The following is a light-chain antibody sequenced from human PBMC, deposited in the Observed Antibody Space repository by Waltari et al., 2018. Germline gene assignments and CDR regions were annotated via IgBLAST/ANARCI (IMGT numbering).Light chain of an antibody. CDR1: SPRRYY. CDR3: NSRDSSGNRV. V-gene: IGLV3-19*01. CDR2: GKN. J-gene: IGLJ3*02. Sequence: SSELTQDPAVSVALGQTVRITCQGDSPRRYYASWYQQKPGQAPVLVIYGKNNRPSGIPDRFSGSSSGNTASLTITGAQAEDEADYYCNSRDSSGNRVFGGGTKLTVL.